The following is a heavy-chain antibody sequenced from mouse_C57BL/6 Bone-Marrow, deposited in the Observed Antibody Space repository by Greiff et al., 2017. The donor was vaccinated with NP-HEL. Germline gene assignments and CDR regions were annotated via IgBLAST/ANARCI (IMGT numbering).Heavy chain of an antibody. CDR1: GYSFTGYF. V-gene: IGHV1-20*01. CDR2: IIPYNGDT. Sequence: VQLQQSGPELVKPGDSVKISCKASGYSFTGYFMNWVMQSHGKSLEWIGRIIPYNGDTFYNQKFKGKATLTVDKSSSTAHMELRSLTSEDSAVYYCARDTSLSYYFDYWGQGTTLTVSS. CDR3: ARDTSLSYYFDY. J-gene: IGHJ2*01.